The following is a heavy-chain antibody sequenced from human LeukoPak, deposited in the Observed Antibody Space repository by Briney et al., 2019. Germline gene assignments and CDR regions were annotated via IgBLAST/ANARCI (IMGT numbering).Heavy chain of an antibody. CDR3: ARDSRAYSSDWDVDY. CDR2: IKQDGSEK. D-gene: IGHD6-19*01. Sequence: GGSLRLSCAASGFTFSTYWMSSVRHTPGKGLEWVANIKQDGSEKHYVDSVKGRFTISRDNAKNSLYLQMNSLRAEDTAVYYCARDSRAYSSDWDVDYWGQGTLVTVSS. CDR1: GFTFSTYW. J-gene: IGHJ4*02. V-gene: IGHV3-7*01.